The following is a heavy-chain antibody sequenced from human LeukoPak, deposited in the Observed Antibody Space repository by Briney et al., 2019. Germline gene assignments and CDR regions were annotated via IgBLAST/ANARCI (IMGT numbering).Heavy chain of an antibody. D-gene: IGHD2-2*01. J-gene: IGHJ4*02. CDR2: INPNSGGT. CDR1: GYTFTGYY. CDR3: ARDLSGYCSSTSCLSYEFDY. V-gene: IGHV1-2*02. Sequence: ASVKVSCKASGYTFTGYYTHWVRQAPGQGLEWMGWINPNSGGTNYAQKFQGRVTMTRDTSISTAYMELSRLRSDDTAVYYCARDLSGYCSSTSCLSYEFDYWGQGTLVTVSS.